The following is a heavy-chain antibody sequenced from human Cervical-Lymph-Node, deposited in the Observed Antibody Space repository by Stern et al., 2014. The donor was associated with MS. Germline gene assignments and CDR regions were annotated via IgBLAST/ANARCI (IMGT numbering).Heavy chain of an antibody. D-gene: IGHD1-26*01. Sequence: VQLVESGPGLVKPSQTLSLTCTVSGGSISSSGYYWSWIRQPADKGLEWIGRIHDSGSTYYNPSLKSRVTISMGTAKNQFSLKLTSVTAADTAVYYCATTRWDLLTWNWFDPWGQGTLVTVSS. CDR1: GGSISSSGYY. CDR2: IHDSGST. V-gene: IGHV4-61*02. J-gene: IGHJ5*02. CDR3: ATTRWDLLTWNWFDP.